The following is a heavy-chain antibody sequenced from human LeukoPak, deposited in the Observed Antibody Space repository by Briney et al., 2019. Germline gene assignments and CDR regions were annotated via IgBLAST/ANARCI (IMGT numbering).Heavy chain of an antibody. V-gene: IGHV2-70*01. D-gene: IGHD3-3*01. CDR2: IDWDDDK. Sequence: SGPALVKPTQTLTLTFTFSGFSLSTSGMCVSWIRQPPGKALEWLALIDWDDDKYYSTSLKTRLTISKDTSKNQVVLTMTNMDPVDTATYYCARGYDFWSGYNWFDPWGQGTLVTVSS. J-gene: IGHJ5*02. CDR3: ARGYDFWSGYNWFDP. CDR1: GFSLSTSGMC.